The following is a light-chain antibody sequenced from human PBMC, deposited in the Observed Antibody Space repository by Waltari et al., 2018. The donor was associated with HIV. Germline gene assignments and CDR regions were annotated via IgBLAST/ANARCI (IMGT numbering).Light chain of an antibody. V-gene: IGKV1-9*01. CDR1: HGIGNL. Sequence: DIQLTQSPSFLSASVGDRVTITCRASHGIGNLLAWYQQMPGKAPKLLIYAASTLHSEVPSRFSGSGSGTVFTLMISSLQPEDSAIYYCQQLNSFLPFGGGTQV. CDR2: AAS. CDR3: QQLNSFLP. J-gene: IGKJ4*01.